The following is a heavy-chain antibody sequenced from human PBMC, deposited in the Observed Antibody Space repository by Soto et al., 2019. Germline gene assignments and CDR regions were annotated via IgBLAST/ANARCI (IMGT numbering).Heavy chain of an antibody. CDR2: TYYRSKWYN. J-gene: IGHJ6*02. D-gene: IGHD3-3*01. Sequence: LRLSCAISGDSVSSNSAAWNWIRQSPSRGLEWLGRTYYRSKWYNDYAVSVKSRITINPDTSKNQFSLQLNSVTPEDTAVYYCARDFTYYDFWSGYYRAYYYGMDVWGQGTTVTV. CDR1: GDSVSSNSAA. CDR3: ARDFTYYDFWSGYYRAYYYGMDV. V-gene: IGHV6-1*01.